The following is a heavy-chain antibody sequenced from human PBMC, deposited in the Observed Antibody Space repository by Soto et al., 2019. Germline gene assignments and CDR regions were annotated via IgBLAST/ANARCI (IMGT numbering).Heavy chain of an antibody. D-gene: IGHD1-7*01. J-gene: IGHJ4*02. CDR2: ISGSGGST. Sequence: HPGGSLRLSCAASGFTFSSYAMSWVRQAPGKGLEWVSAISGSGGSTYYADSVKGRFTISRDNSKNTLYLQMNSLRAEDTAVYYCAKRSFGWNYGAYWGQGTLVTVSS. CDR1: GFTFSSYA. V-gene: IGHV3-23*01. CDR3: AKRSFGWNYGAY.